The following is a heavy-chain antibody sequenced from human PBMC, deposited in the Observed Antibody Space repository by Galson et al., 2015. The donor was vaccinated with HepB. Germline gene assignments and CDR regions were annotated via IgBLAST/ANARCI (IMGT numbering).Heavy chain of an antibody. CDR1: GFTFSTYG. Sequence: SLRLSCAASGFTFSTYGMSWVRQAPGKGLEWVSAISGSGDTTYYADSVKGRFTISRDNSKSTLYLQMNSLRVEDTAVYYCAHVLIPAARIKYSYGHYFDFWGQGALVTASS. CDR3: AHVLIPAARIKYSYGHYFDF. CDR2: ISGSGDTT. V-gene: IGHV3-23*01. D-gene: IGHD2-2*01. J-gene: IGHJ4*02.